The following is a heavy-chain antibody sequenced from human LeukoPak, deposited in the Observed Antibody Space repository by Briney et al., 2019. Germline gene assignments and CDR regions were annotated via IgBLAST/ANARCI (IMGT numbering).Heavy chain of an antibody. V-gene: IGHV3-7*01. D-gene: IGHD2-15*01. CDR2: IKEDGSDK. Sequence: GSLRLSCAASGFTFSTYWMSWVRQAPGKGLESVAKIKEDGSDKYYVDSVKGRFTISRDNGKNSLYLQMNSLRAEDTAVYYCARDRGGGSFDYWGQGTLVTVSS. CDR1: GFTFSTYW. CDR3: ARDRGGGSFDY. J-gene: IGHJ4*02.